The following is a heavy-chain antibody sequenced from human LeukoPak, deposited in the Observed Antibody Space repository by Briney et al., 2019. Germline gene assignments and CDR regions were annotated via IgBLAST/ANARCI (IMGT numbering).Heavy chain of an antibody. V-gene: IGHV3-21*01. D-gene: IGHD3-16*01. J-gene: IGHJ4*02. CDR3: ARVGRLRLGDSSYYLDY. CDR2: ISSSGSYI. CDR1: GFTFSSYS. Sequence: PGGSLRLSCAASGFTFSSYSMNWVRQAPGKGLEWVSSISSSGSYIYYADSVKGRFTISRDNAKNSLYLQMNSLRAEDAAVYYCARVGRLRLGDSSYYLDYWGQGTLVTVSS.